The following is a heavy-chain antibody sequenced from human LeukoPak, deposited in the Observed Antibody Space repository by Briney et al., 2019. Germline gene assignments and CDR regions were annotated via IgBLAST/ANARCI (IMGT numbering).Heavy chain of an antibody. J-gene: IGHJ3*02. V-gene: IGHV4-59*01. CDR3: ARVRGYYYDSSGYNAFDI. CDR2: IYYSGST. CDR1: GGSISSYY. Sequence: SETLSLTCTVSGGSISSYYWSWIRQPPGKGLEWIGYIYYSGSTNYNPSLKSRVTISVDTSKHQFSLKLSSVTAADTAVYYCARVRGYYYDSSGYNAFDIWGQGTMVTVSS. D-gene: IGHD3-22*01.